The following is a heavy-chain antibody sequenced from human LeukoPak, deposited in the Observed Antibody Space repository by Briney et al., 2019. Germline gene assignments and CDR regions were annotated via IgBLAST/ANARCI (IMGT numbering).Heavy chain of an antibody. Sequence: GESLKISCKGSGYSFTSYWIGWVRQMPGKGLEWMGIVYPGDSDTRYSPSFRGQVTISADKSISTAYLQRSSLKASDTAMYYCARSPEWLGFDYWGQGTLVTVSS. D-gene: IGHD6-19*01. J-gene: IGHJ4*02. CDR1: GYSFTSYW. CDR2: VYPGDSDT. V-gene: IGHV5-51*01. CDR3: ARSPEWLGFDY.